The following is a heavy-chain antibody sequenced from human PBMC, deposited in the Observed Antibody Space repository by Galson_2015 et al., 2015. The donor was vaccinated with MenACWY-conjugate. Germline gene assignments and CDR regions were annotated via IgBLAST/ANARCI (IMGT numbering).Heavy chain of an antibody. J-gene: IGHJ6*02. Sequence: QSGAEVKKPGESLRISCKGSGYSFTSYWISWVRQMPGKGLEWMGRIDPSDSYTNYSPSFQGHVTISADKSISTAYLQWSSLKASDTAMYYCARVQYSSSGKTKTTEYYYYGMDVWGQGTTVTVSS. V-gene: IGHV5-10-1*01. CDR2: IDPSDSYT. CDR3: ARVQYSSSGKTKTTEYYYYGMDV. D-gene: IGHD6-13*01. CDR1: GYSFTSYW.